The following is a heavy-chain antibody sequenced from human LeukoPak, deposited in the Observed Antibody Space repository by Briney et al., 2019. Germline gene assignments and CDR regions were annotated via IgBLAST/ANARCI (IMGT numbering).Heavy chain of an antibody. V-gene: IGHV1-46*03. CDR3: ARDRRQQLVPNWFDP. D-gene: IGHD6-13*01. CDR2: INPSGGST. CDR1: GYTFTSFY. J-gene: IGHJ5*02. Sequence: ASVKVSCKASGYTFTSFYMHWVRQAPGQGPEWMGIINPSGGSTSYAQKFQGRVTMTRDTSTSTVYMELSSLRSEDTAAYYCARDRRQQLVPNWFDPWGQGTLVTVSS.